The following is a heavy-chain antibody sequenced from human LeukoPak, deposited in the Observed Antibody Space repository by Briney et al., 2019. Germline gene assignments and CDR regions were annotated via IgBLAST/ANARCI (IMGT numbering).Heavy chain of an antibody. Sequence: PGGSLRLSCAASGFTFSSYGMHGVRQAPGGGVDCVAFIRYEGSNVYYADSMKGRFTISRDNSKNTLYLQMSSLRAEDTAVYYCAREGGQRDYYYYMDVWGKGTTVTVSS. CDR3: AREGGQRDYYYYMDV. CDR2: IRYEGSNV. V-gene: IGHV3-30*02. J-gene: IGHJ6*03. CDR1: GFTFSSYG. D-gene: IGHD2-15*01.